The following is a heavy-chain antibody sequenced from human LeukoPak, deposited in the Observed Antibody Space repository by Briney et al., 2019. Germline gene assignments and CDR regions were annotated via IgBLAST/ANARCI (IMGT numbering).Heavy chain of an antibody. D-gene: IGHD3-22*01. J-gene: IGHJ4*02. V-gene: IGHV4-34*01. Sequence: PSETLSLTCAVYGGSFSGYYWSWIRQPPGKGLEWIGEINHSGSTNYNPSLKSRVTISVDTSKNQFSLKLSSVTAADTAVYYCARVSLTMIFNYWGQGTLVTVSS. CDR3: ARVSLTMIFNY. CDR2: INHSGST. CDR1: GGSFSGYY.